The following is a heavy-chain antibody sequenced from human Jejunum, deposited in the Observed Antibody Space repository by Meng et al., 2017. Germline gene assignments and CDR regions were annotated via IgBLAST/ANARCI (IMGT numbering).Heavy chain of an antibody. CDR1: GLTFSNYW. J-gene: IGHJ4*02. CDR2: IKQEGSEI. V-gene: IGHV3-7*01. Sequence: GESLKIPCAAPGLTFSNYWMTWVRQAPGKGLEWVANIKQEGSEIYYVDSVKGRFTISRENAKNSLYLQMNSLRAEDTAVYYCARFRGTVAGRDFDYGGQGTLVTVSS. CDR3: ARFRGTVAGRDFDY. D-gene: IGHD6-19*01.